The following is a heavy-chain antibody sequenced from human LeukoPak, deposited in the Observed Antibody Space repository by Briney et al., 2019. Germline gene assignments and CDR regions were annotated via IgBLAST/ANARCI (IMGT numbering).Heavy chain of an antibody. CDR2: IYTSGST. Sequence: SETLSLTCTVSGGSISSGSYYWSWIRQPAGKGLEWIGRIYTSGSTNYNPSLKSRVTISVDTSKNQFSLKLSSVTAADTAVYYCASALGSSSWYGDKTPYWWFDPWGQGTLVTVSS. CDR1: GGSISSGSYY. D-gene: IGHD6-13*01. CDR3: ASALGSSSWYGDKTPYWWFDP. J-gene: IGHJ5*02. V-gene: IGHV4-61*02.